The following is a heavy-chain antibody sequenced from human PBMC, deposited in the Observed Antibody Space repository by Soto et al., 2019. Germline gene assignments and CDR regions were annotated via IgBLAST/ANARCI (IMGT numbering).Heavy chain of an antibody. Sequence: PGGSLRLSYAASGFTFSSYGMHWVRQAPGKGLEWVAVIWYDGSNKYYADSVKGRFTISRDNSKNTLYLQMNSLRAEDTAVYYCARDYDSSGYYYRSYYYYGMDVWGQGTTVTVSS. J-gene: IGHJ6*02. CDR1: GFTFSSYG. V-gene: IGHV3-33*01. D-gene: IGHD3-22*01. CDR3: ARDYDSSGYYYRSYYYYGMDV. CDR2: IWYDGSNK.